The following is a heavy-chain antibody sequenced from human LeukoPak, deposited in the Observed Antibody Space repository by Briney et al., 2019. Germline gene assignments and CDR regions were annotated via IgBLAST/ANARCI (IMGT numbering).Heavy chain of an antibody. D-gene: IGHD3-22*01. Sequence: GESLKISCKGSGYSFTSYWIGWVRQMPGKGLEWMGIIYPGDSDTRYSPSFQGQVTISADKSISTAYLQWSSLKASDTAMYYCARAFTPGYYDSSGYNKSRAVDYWGQGTLVTVSS. J-gene: IGHJ4*02. CDR2: IYPGDSDT. CDR3: ARAFTPGYYDSSGYNKSRAVDY. V-gene: IGHV5-51*01. CDR1: GYSFTSYW.